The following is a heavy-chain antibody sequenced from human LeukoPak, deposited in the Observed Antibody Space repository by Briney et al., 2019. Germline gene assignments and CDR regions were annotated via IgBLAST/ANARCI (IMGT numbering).Heavy chain of an antibody. D-gene: IGHD4-17*01. V-gene: IGHV3-48*01. CDR2: ITSGGTTI. CDR1: GFTFRTYN. J-gene: IGHJ4*02. CDR3: ARDYSTVTTFFDY. Sequence: GGSLRLSCAASGFTFRTYNMNWVRQAPGKGLEWVSYITSGGTTIYYADSVKGRFTISRDNARNSLYLQMNSLRAEDTAVYYCARDYSTVTTFFDYWGQGTLVTVSS.